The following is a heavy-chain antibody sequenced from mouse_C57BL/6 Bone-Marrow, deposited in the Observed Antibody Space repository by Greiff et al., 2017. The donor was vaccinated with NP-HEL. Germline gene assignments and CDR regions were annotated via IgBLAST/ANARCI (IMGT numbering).Heavy chain of an antibody. V-gene: IGHV1-64*01. D-gene: IGHD2-2*01. J-gene: IGHJ1*03. CDR2: IHPNSGST. Sequence: QLQQSGAELVKPGASVKLSCKASGYTFTSYWMHWVKQRPGQGLEWIGMIHPNSGSTNYNEKFKSKATLTVDKSSSTAYMQLSSLTSEDSAVYYCARWGYYWYFDVWGTGTTVTVSS. CDR3: ARWGYYWYFDV. CDR1: GYTFTSYW.